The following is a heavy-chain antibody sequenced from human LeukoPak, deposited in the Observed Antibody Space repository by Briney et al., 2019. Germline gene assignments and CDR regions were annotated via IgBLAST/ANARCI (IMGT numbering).Heavy chain of an antibody. J-gene: IGHJ4*02. CDR1: GYSFTNYW. V-gene: IGHV5-51*01. Sequence: GESLKISCKGSGYSFTNYWIGWVRQMPGKGLEWMGIIYPGDSHTRYSPSFQGQVTISVDKSISTAYLQWSSLKASDTAMYYCARFPYSGSYPVDYWGQGTLVTVSS. CDR3: ARFPYSGSYPVDY. CDR2: IYPGDSHT. D-gene: IGHD1-26*01.